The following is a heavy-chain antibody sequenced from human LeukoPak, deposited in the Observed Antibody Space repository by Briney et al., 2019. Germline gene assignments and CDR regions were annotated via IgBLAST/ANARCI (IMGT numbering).Heavy chain of an antibody. D-gene: IGHD5-12*01. CDR3: ARSYSGSLYYFDY. Sequence: SETLSLTCTVSGGSISSYYWSWIRQPPGKGLEWIGYIYYSGSTNYNPSLKSRVTISVDTSKNQFSLKLSFVTAADTAVYYCARSYSGSLYYFDYWGQGTLVTVSS. V-gene: IGHV4-59*08. CDR1: GGSISSYY. J-gene: IGHJ4*02. CDR2: IYYSGST.